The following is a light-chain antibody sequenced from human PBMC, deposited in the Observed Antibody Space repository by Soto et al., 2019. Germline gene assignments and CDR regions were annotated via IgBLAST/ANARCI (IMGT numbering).Light chain of an antibody. CDR3: QQYHNWPSWT. J-gene: IGKJ1*01. Sequence: EIVLTQSPATLSSSPGERATLSCRASQSVSSYLAWYQQKPGQAPRLLIYGASTRATGIPARFSGSGSGTEFSLTINSLQSEDFAVYHCQQYHNWPSWTFGQGTKVDIK. CDR2: GAS. CDR1: QSVSSY. V-gene: IGKV3-15*01.